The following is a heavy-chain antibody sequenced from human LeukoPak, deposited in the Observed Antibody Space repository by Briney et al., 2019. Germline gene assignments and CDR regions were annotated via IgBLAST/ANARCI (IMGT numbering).Heavy chain of an antibody. J-gene: IGHJ2*01. CDR3: ARAPRGSFPRWYFDL. Sequence: SETLSLTCTVSGGSISSYYWSWIRQPPGKGLEWIGYIYYSGSTNYNPSLKSRVTISVDTSKNQFSLKLSSVTAADTAVYYCARAPRGSFPRWYFDLWGRGTLVTVSS. D-gene: IGHD1-26*01. V-gene: IGHV4-59*01. CDR1: GGSISSYY. CDR2: IYYSGST.